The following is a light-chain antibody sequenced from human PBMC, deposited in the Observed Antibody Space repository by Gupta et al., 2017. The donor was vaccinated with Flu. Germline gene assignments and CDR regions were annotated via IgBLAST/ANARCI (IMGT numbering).Light chain of an antibody. J-gene: IGKJ1*01. CDR3: QQTYSSPWT. Sequence: IQMTQSPSSLSASVGDRVTITCRASQSISSYLNWYQQKPGIAPKVLIYAAFSLESGVSARFSGSGSGTDFTLTISSLQPEDFATYYCQQTYSSPWTFGQGTKVEIK. CDR1: QSISSY. CDR2: AAF. V-gene: IGKV1-39*01.